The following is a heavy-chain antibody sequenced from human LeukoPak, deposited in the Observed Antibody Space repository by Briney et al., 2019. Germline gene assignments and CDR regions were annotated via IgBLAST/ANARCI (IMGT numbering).Heavy chain of an antibody. J-gene: IGHJ6*04. D-gene: IGHD3-10*02. V-gene: IGHV3-48*03. CDR1: GFTFSSYE. CDR3: AELGITMIGGV. Sequence: PGGSLRLSCAASGFTFSSYEMNCVRQAPGKGLEWFSYISSSGSTIYYADSVKGRFTISRDNAKNSLYLQMNSLRAEDTAVYYCAELGITMIGGVWGKGTTVTISS. CDR2: ISSSGSTI.